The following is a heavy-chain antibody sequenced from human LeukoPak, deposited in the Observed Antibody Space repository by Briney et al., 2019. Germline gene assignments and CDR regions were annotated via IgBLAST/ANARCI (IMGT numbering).Heavy chain of an antibody. J-gene: IGHJ4*02. Sequence: PGGSLRLSCVASGFTFSTYWMHWVRQAPGKGLEWVSRLDRDGTTTSYADSVYGRFTISRDNAKSTLYLQMRSLRAEDTAVYYCARGMQPGIAVAGPIDYWGQGTLVTVSS. CDR2: LDRDGTTT. V-gene: IGHV3-74*01. CDR1: GFTFSTYW. D-gene: IGHD6-19*01. CDR3: ARGMQPGIAVAGPIDY.